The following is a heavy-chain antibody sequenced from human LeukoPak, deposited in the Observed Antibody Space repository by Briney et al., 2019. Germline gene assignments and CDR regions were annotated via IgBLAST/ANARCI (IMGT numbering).Heavy chain of an antibody. D-gene: IGHD4-17*01. CDR3: AKDLGPCGAGWFDP. J-gene: IGHJ5*02. Sequence: GGSLRLSCAASGFTFDDYAMHWVRQVPGKGLEWVSLISGDGGSTYYADSVKGRFTISRDNSKNSLSLQINSLRTEDTALYYCAKDLGPCGAGWFDPWGQGTLVTVSS. CDR2: ISGDGGST. CDR1: GFTFDDYA. V-gene: IGHV3-43*02.